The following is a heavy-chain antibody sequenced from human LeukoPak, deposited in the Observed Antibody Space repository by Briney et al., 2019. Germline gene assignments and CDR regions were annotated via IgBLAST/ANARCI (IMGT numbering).Heavy chain of an antibody. CDR3: ARGQSVGWEIGVCDF. D-gene: IGHD1-26*01. Sequence: GGSLRLSCTSSGFTFSSDAMTWVRQAPGKGLEWVSSISGSGDGTYYADSVKGRFTISRDNSKNTLYLQMNSLRAEDTAVYYCARGQSVGWEIGVCDFWGQGSLVTVAS. V-gene: IGHV3-23*01. CDR2: ISGSGDGT. J-gene: IGHJ4*02. CDR1: GFTFSSDA.